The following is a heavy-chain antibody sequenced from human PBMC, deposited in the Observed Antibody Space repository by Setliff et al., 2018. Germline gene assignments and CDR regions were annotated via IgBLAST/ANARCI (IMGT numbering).Heavy chain of an antibody. Sequence: SETLSLTCPVSGGSISSGTYYWGWIRQPPGKGLEWIGSIHYSGSTYYNPSLKSRVTVSVDTSKNQFSLKLSSVTAADTAVYYCAKHDGRSSFDYWGQGTLVTVSS. D-gene: IGHD6-6*01. CDR1: GGSISSGTYY. J-gene: IGHJ4*02. V-gene: IGHV4-39*01. CDR2: IHYSGST. CDR3: AKHDGRSSFDY.